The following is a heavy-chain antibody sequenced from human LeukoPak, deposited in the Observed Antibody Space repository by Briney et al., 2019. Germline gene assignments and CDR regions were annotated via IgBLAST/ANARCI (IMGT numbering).Heavy chain of an antibody. J-gene: IGHJ3*02. CDR3: ARAEVPAAIKSGAFDI. CDR1: GFTFSSYG. CDR2: IWYDGSNK. V-gene: IGHV3-33*01. Sequence: GGSLRLSCAASGFTFSSYGIHWVRQAPGKGLEWVAVIWYDGSNKYYADSVKGRFTISRDNSKNTLYLQMNSLRAEATAVYYCARAEVPAAIKSGAFDIWGQGTMVTVSS. D-gene: IGHD2-2*01.